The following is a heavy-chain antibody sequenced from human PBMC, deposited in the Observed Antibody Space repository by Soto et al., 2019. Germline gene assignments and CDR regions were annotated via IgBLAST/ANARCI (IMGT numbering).Heavy chain of an antibody. CDR3: SIGSWSAETFDV. D-gene: IGHD2-2*01. Sequence: QVHLVQSGAEVKKPGSSVKVSCKAAGGTFSTYTLIWVRQAPGQGLEWMGRIIPMLTVTNSAQKFQGRVTLTVDKSTSTAFIELSSLRSDDTAVYYCSIGSWSAETFDVWGQGTMVTVSS. V-gene: IGHV1-69*02. CDR2: IIPMLTVT. J-gene: IGHJ3*01. CDR1: GGTFSTYT.